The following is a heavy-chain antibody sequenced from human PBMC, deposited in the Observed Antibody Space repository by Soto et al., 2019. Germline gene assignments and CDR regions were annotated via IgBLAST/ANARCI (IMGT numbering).Heavy chain of an antibody. CDR2: IYYSGSS. CDR1: GGSISSGGKC. V-gene: IGHV4-31*03. D-gene: IGHD3-22*01. Sequence: TLSLTCTVSGGSISSGGKCWVCMGEGPGKGLEWIGYIYYSGSSYYNPSLKSRVTISVDTSKNQFSLKLSSVTAGDAAVYYCARDSSGSEGVPFDYWGQGTLVTAPS. J-gene: IGHJ4*02. CDR3: ARDSSGSEGVPFDY.